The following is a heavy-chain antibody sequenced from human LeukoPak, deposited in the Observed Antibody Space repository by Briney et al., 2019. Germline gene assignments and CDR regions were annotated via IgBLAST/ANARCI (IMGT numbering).Heavy chain of an antibody. D-gene: IGHD4-17*01. Sequence: GGSLRLSCAASGFTFSSSAMSWVRQAPGKGLEWDSVIRGSGGSTYYADSVKGRFTISSDNFKNTLDLQMNSLRAEDTAVYYCAKEIYGDPTGGRFQHWGQGTLVSVSS. CDR2: IRGSGGST. V-gene: IGHV3-23*01. CDR3: AKEIYGDPTGGRFQH. CDR1: GFTFSSSA. J-gene: IGHJ1*01.